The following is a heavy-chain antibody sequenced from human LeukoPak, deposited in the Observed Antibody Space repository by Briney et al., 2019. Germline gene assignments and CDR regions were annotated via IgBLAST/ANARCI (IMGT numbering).Heavy chain of an antibody. Sequence: PSETLSLTCAVYGGSFSGYYWSWIRQPPGKGLEWIGEINHSRSTNYNPSLKSRVTISVDTSKNQFSLKLSSVTAADTAVYYCARSSWFGDPFDYWGQGTLVTVSS. CDR2: INHSRST. CDR3: ARSSWFGDPFDY. CDR1: GGSFSGYY. V-gene: IGHV4-34*01. D-gene: IGHD3-10*01. J-gene: IGHJ4*02.